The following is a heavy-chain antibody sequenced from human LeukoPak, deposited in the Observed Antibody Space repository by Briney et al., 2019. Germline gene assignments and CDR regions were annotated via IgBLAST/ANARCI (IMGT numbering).Heavy chain of an antibody. CDR2: ISDNGGRT. CDR3: ARGARAAFDI. J-gene: IGHJ3*02. V-gene: IGHV3-64*01. Sequence: GGSLRLSCAASGFTFSAYTMHWVRQATGKGLEYVSVISDNGGRTFYANSVKGRFTISRDNSKNTLYLQMGSLTPEDMAVYYCARGARAAFDIWGQGTMVTVSS. CDR1: GFTFSAYT.